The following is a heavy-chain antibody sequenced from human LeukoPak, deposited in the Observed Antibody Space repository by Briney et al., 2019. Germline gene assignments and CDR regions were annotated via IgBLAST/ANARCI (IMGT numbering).Heavy chain of an antibody. J-gene: IGHJ5*02. D-gene: IGHD3-3*01. CDR1: GGSISSGGYY. Sequence: SETLSLTCTVSGGSISSGGYYWSWIRQHPGKGLEWIGYIYCSGSTYYNPSLKSRVTISVDTSKNQFSLKLTSVTAADTAVYYCARGEWQDNWFDPWGQGTLVTVSS. CDR3: ARGEWQDNWFDP. V-gene: IGHV4-31*03. CDR2: IYCSGST.